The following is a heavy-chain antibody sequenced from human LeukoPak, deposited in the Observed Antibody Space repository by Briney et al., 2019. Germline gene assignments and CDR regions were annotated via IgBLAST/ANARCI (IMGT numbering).Heavy chain of an antibody. D-gene: IGHD6-6*01. J-gene: IGHJ5*02. CDR2: IYTSGST. V-gene: IGHV4-61*02. CDR1: GGSISSGSYY. CDR3: ARDVGRGYSSSSDWFDP. Sequence: SETLSLICTVSGGSISSGSYYWSWIRQPAGKGLEWIGRIYTSGSTNYNPSLKSRVTISVDTSKNQFSLKLSSVTAADTAVYYCARDVGRGYSSSSDWFDPWGQGTLVTVSS.